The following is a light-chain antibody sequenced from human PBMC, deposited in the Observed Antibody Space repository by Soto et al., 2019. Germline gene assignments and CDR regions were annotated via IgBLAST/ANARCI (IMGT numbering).Light chain of an antibody. CDR3: QQSYSTPLT. V-gene: IGKV1-39*01. Sequence: DIQMTQSPSSLSASVGDRVTITCRASQSNSSYLNWYQQKPGKAPKLLIYAASSLQSGVPSRFSGSGSGTDFPLTISRLQPEDFATYYCQQSYSTPLTYGPGTKVDIK. CDR2: AAS. CDR1: QSNSSY. J-gene: IGKJ3*01.